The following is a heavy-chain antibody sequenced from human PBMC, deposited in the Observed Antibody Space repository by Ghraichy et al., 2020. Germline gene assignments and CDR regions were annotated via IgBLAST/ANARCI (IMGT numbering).Heavy chain of an antibody. V-gene: IGHV3-21*01. CDR3: ARDGAYSSGIYYFDY. CDR2: ISSSSSYI. D-gene: IGHD6-19*01. J-gene: IGHJ4*02. Sequence: GESLNLSCAASGFTFSSFSMNWVRQAPGKGLEWVSSISSSSSYIYYADSVKGRFTISRDNAKNSLYLQMNSLRAEDTAVYYCARDGAYSSGIYYFDYWGQGTLVTVSS. CDR1: GFTFSSFS.